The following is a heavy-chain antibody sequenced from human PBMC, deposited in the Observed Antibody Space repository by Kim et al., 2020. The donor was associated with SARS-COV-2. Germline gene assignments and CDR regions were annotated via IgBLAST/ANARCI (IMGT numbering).Heavy chain of an antibody. CDR2: ISSSGSTI. V-gene: IGHV3-48*03. Sequence: GGSLRLSCAASGFTLSSYEMNWVRQAPGKGLEWVSYISSSGSTIYYADSVKGRFTISRDNAKNSLYLQMNSLRAEDTAVYYCARADFDWLLISYGMDVWGLATTVTVSS. J-gene: IGHJ6*02. D-gene: IGHD3-9*01. CDR1: GFTLSSYE. CDR3: ARADFDWLLISYGMDV.